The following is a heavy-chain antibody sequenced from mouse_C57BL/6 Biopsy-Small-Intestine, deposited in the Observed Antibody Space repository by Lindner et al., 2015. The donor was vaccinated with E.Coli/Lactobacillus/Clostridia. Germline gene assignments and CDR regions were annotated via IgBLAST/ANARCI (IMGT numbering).Heavy chain of an antibody. CDR1: GYTFTSYD. CDR2: ILPGSGST. D-gene: IGHD2-14*01. CDR3: ARSGYEDY. J-gene: IGHJ2*01. Sequence: VQLQESGPELVKPGASVKLSCKASGYTFTSYDINWVKQRPGHGLEWIGEILPGSGSTHYNEKFKGKATFTADTSSNTAYMQLSSLTTEDSAIYYCARSGYEDYWGQGTTLTVSS. V-gene: IGHV1-9*01.